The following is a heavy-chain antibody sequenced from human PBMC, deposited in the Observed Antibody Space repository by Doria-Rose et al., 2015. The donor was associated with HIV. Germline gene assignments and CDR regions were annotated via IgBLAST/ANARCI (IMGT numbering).Heavy chain of an antibody. CDR2: IFSDDER. V-gene: IGHV2-26*01. D-gene: IGHD6-13*01. CDR3: ARIKSSRWYHKYYFDF. Sequence: SGPVLVKPTETLTLTCTVSGVSLSSPGMGVSLIRQPPGKALEWLANIFSDDERAYKTSLKSRLTSSRCTSKSQVVLTMTDMDPVDTATYYCARIKSSRWYHKYYFDFWGQGTLVIVSA. CDR1: GVSLSSPGMG. J-gene: IGHJ4*02.